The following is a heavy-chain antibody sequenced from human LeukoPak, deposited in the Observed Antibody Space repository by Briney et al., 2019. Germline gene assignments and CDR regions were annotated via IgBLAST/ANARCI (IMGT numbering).Heavy chain of an antibody. Sequence: ASVEVSCKASGYTFTSYGVSWVRQAPGQGLEWMGWISAYNGNTNYAQKLQGRVTMTTDTSTRTAYMELRSLRSDDTAAYYCARVSGYDPCDYWGQGTLVSVSS. J-gene: IGHJ4*02. D-gene: IGHD5-12*01. CDR3: ARVSGYDPCDY. CDR1: GYTFTSYG. V-gene: IGHV1-18*01. CDR2: ISAYNGNT.